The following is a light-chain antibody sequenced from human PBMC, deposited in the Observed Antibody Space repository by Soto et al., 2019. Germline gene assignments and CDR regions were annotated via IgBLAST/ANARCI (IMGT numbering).Light chain of an antibody. CDR1: QGVSSY. Sequence: DIQLTQSPSSLSASVGDRVTITCRASQGVSSYVDWYQQKPGKPPKLLIYGASTSQSGVPSRFSGGASGTEFTLTVTSLQPEDFATYYCQHIDTFRLTFGGGTKVDIK. J-gene: IGKJ4*01. V-gene: IGKV1-9*01. CDR3: QHIDTFRLT. CDR2: GAS.